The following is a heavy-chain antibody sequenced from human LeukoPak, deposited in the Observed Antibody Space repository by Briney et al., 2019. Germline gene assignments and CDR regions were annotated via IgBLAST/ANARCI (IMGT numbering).Heavy chain of an antibody. CDR2: IYYSGST. V-gene: IGHV4-39*01. Sequence: SETLSLTCTVYGASISSSNYYWGWIRQPPGKGLEWIGSIYYSGSTYYNPSLKSRVTISVDTSKNQFSLKLSSVTAADTAVYYCARLPYPYDSSGSPPLDYWGQGTLVTVSS. CDR3: ARLPYPYDSSGSPPLDY. CDR1: GASISSSNYY. D-gene: IGHD3-22*01. J-gene: IGHJ4*02.